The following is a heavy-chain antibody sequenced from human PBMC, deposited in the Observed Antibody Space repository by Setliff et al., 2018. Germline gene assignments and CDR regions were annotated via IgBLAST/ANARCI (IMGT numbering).Heavy chain of an antibody. J-gene: IGHJ4*02. CDR3: TRGGERYHTAN. CDR1: GVSVNSLTW. CDR2: IYHDGNP. D-gene: IGHD2-2*01. Sequence: SETLSLTCAVSGVSVNSLTWWSWVRQTPGKGLEWIGFIYHDGNPKFNPSVNYNPSLKSRVTMSIDKSKNQFSLNLRSVTAADTAVYYCTRGGERYHTANWGQGLLFTVSS. V-gene: IGHV4-28*03.